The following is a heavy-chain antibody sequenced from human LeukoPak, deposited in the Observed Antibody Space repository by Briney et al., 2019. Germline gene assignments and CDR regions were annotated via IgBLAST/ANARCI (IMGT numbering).Heavy chain of an antibody. J-gene: IGHJ5*02. Sequence: KPSETLSLTCAVYGGSFSGYYWSWIRQPPGKGLEWIGEINHSGSTNYNPSLKSRVTISVDTSKNQFSLKLSSVTAADTAVYYCARGDIVVVPAAPSGRGFWFDPWGQGTLVTVSS. V-gene: IGHV4-34*01. CDR1: GGSFSGYY. D-gene: IGHD2-2*01. CDR3: ARGDIVVVPAAPSGRGFWFDP. CDR2: INHSGST.